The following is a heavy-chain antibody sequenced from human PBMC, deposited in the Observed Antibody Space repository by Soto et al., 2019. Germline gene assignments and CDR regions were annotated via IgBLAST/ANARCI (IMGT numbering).Heavy chain of an antibody. D-gene: IGHD3-10*01. CDR1: GFTFSSYE. J-gene: IGHJ4*02. V-gene: IGHV3-48*03. CDR2: ISSSGSTI. CDR3: ARKNYGNFDY. Sequence: GGSLRLSCAASGFTFSSYEMNWARQAPGKGLEWVSYISSSGSTIYYADSVKGRFTISRDNAKNSLYLQMNSLRAEDTAVYYCARKNYGNFDYWGQGTRVTSPQ.